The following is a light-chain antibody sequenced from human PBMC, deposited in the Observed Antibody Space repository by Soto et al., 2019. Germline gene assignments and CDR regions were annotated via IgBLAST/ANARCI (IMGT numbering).Light chain of an antibody. Sequence: DIQLTQSPSFLSASVGDRVTITCRASQGISTFLAWYQQRPGKAPKLLIYAASTLQSGVPSRFSGSGSGTEFTLTISSLQPEDFATYYCQQFISYPPGFGPGTKVDIK. CDR2: AAS. CDR1: QGISTF. J-gene: IGKJ3*01. V-gene: IGKV1-9*01. CDR3: QQFISYPPG.